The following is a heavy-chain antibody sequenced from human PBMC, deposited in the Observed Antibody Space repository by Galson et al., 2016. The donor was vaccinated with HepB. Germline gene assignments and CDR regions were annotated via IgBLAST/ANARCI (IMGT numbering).Heavy chain of an antibody. D-gene: IGHD3-10*01. V-gene: IGHV3-23*01. J-gene: IGHJ4*02. Sequence: SLRLSCAASGFTFYTYAMSWVRQAPGKGLEGVSGISGSGGSSDYADSVKGRFNISRDTSNNTLFLQMNSLRVEDTAVYHCVRWRMLRGGIIEQHWGPGTLVTVSS. CDR1: GFTFYTYA. CDR2: ISGSGGSS. CDR3: VRWRMLRGGIIEQH.